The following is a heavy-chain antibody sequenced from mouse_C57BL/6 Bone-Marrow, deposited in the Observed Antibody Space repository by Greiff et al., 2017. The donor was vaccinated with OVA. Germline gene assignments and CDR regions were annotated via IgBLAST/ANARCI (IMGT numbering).Heavy chain of an antibody. CDR2: IYPRSGNT. CDR1: GYTFTSYG. CDR3: ARSYPRAMDY. Sequence: VQLQQSGAELARPGASVKLSCKASGYTFTSYGISWVKQRTGQGLEWIGEIYPRSGNTYYNEKFKGKATLTADKSSSTAYMELRSLTSEDSAVYFWARSYPRAMDYWGQGTSVTVSS. V-gene: IGHV1-81*01. D-gene: IGHD2-10*01. J-gene: IGHJ4*01.